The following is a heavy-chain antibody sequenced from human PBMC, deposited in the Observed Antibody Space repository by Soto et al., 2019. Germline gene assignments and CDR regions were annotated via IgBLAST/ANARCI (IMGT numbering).Heavy chain of an antibody. CDR1: GVKSSNFA. V-gene: IGHV3-23*01. J-gene: IGHJ4*02. CDR3: AKDRIAVAGSWGNFDY. Sequence: LPWAAAGVKSSNFAMRWISKNPRKGLEWVSSISGSGGSTYYADSMKGRFTISRDNSKNTLYVQMNSLRAEDTAVYYCAKDRIAVAGSWGNFDYWGLGTLVTVSS. CDR2: ISGSGGST. D-gene: IGHD6-19*01.